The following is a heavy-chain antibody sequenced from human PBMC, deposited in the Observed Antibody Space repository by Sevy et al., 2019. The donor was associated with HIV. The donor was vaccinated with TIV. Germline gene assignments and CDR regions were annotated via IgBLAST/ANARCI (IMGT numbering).Heavy chain of an antibody. D-gene: IGHD1-1*01. CDR2: ISYSGSN. V-gene: IGHV4-59*01. Sequence: SETLSLTCTVSGGSISSYYWSWIRQPPGKGLEWIGYISYSGSNNDNPSLRSRVTISIDTSKNQFSLRLSSVSAADTAVYYCARGGGRTDWGMDVWGPGTTVTVSS. J-gene: IGHJ6*02. CDR3: ARGGGRTDWGMDV. CDR1: GGSISSYY.